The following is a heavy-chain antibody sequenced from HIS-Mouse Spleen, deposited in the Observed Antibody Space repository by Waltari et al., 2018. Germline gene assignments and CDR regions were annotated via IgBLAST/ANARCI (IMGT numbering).Heavy chain of an antibody. D-gene: IGHD6-13*01. CDR1: GGSISSSSYY. Sequence: QLQLQESGPGLVKPSETLSLTCTVSGGSISSSSYYWGWIRQPPGKGLEWIGSIYSRGSTYDHPSRKSRVTISVDTAKNQFSLKLSSVTAADTAVYYCAREIPYSSSWYDWYFDLWGRGTLVTVSS. J-gene: IGHJ2*01. CDR2: IYSRGST. CDR3: AREIPYSSSWYDWYFDL. V-gene: IGHV4-39*07.